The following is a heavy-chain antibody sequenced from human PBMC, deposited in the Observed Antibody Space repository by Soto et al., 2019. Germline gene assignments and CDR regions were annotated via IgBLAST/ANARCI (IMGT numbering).Heavy chain of an antibody. V-gene: IGHV3-23*01. D-gene: IGHD3-22*01. J-gene: IGHJ6*02. CDR1: GFTFSSYA. CDR3: AKASDSSGYFGMDV. CDR2: ISGSGGST. Sequence: PEGSLRLSCAASGFTFSSYAMSWVRQAPGKGLEWVSTISGSGGSTYYADSVKGRFTISRDNSQNTLYLQMNSLSAEDTAVYYCAKASDSSGYFGMDVWGQGTTVTVSS.